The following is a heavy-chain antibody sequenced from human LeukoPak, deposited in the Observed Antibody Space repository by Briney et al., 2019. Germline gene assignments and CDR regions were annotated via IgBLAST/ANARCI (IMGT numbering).Heavy chain of an antibody. J-gene: IGHJ4*02. CDR2: IRYDGSNK. D-gene: IGHD3-22*01. V-gene: IGHV3-30*02. Sequence: QPGGSLRLSCAASGFTFSSYGMHWVRLAPGKGLEWVAFIRYDGSNKYYADPVKGRFTISRDNSKNTLYLQMNSLRAEDTAVYYCAKAYYYDSSVDYWGQGTLVTVSS. CDR3: AKAYYYDSSVDY. CDR1: GFTFSSYG.